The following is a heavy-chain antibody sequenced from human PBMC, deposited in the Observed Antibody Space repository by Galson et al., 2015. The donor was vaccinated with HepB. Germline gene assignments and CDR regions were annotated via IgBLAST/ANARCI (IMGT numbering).Heavy chain of an antibody. V-gene: IGHV3-11*06. CDR2: ISSSSSYT. CDR1: GFTFSDYY. Sequence: SLRLSCAASGFTFSDYYMSWIRQAPGKGLEWVSYISSSSSYTNYADSVKGRFTISRDDAKNSLYLQMNSLRAEDTAVYYCARGITGTLIPDYWGQGTLVTVSS. J-gene: IGHJ4*02. CDR3: ARGITGTLIPDY. D-gene: IGHD1-7*01.